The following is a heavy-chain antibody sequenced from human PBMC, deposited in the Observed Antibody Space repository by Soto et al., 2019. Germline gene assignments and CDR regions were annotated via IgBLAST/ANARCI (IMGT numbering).Heavy chain of an antibody. CDR2: ISYDGSNK. V-gene: IGHV3-30*18. Sequence: QVQLVESGGGVVQPGRSLGLSCAASGFTFSSYAMHWVRQAPGKGLEWVAVISYDGSNKLYADSAKGRFTISRDNSKNTLYLQMNSLRPEDTAVYYCAKVDNGDYGYFDYWGQGTLVTVSS. CDR1: GFTFSSYA. CDR3: AKVDNGDYGYFDY. D-gene: IGHD4-17*01. J-gene: IGHJ4*02.